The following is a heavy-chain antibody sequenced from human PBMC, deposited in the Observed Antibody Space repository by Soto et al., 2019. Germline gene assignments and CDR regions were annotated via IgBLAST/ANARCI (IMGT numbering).Heavy chain of an antibody. CDR3: ARGHTSRFLEWLLPAAMDV. J-gene: IGHJ6*04. V-gene: IGHV1-18*01. CDR1: GYSFTSYG. CDR2: ISGYNGNT. Sequence: ASVKVSCKASGYSFTSYGISWVRQAPGQGLEWVGWISGYNGNTKYAQKFQGRVTMTTDTSTNTAFMELRSLRSDDTAVYYCARGHTSRFLEWLLPAAMDVWGKGTTVTVSS. D-gene: IGHD3-3*01.